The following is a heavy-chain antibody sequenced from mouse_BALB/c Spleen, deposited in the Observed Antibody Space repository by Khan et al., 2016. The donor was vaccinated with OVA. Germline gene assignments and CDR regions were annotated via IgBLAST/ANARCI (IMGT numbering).Heavy chain of an antibody. CDR2: INPRSGYT. V-gene: IGHV1-4*01. CDR1: GYTFTSNT. J-gene: IGHJ4*01. Sequence: QVQLQQSGAELARPGASVKMSCKASGYTFTSNTMHWIKQRPGQGLEWIGYINPRSGYTTYNQKFKDKATLTEDISSSTAYMQLSSLTSDDSAVYYCARRRTDYAMDYWGQGTSVTVSS. CDR3: ARRRTDYAMDY.